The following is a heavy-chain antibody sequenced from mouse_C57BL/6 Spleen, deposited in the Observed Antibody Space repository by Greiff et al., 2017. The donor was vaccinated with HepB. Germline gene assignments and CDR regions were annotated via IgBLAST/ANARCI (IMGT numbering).Heavy chain of an antibody. CDR1: GYTFTGYW. CDR3: ARLEEDYDRGACFDY. V-gene: IGHV1-9*01. Sequence: QVQLQQSGAELMKPGASVKLSCKATGYTFTGYWIEWVKQRPGHGLEWIGEILPGSGSTNYNEKFKGKATVTADTSSNTAYMQLSSLTTEDSAIYYCARLEEDYDRGACFDYWGQGTTLTVSS. J-gene: IGHJ2*01. D-gene: IGHD2-4*01. CDR2: ILPGSGST.